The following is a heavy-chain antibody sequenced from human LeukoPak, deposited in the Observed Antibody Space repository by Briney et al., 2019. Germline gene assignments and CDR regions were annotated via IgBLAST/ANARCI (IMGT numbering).Heavy chain of an antibody. V-gene: IGHV4-61*01. J-gene: IGHJ4*02. CDR3: ARGRSYGFDFDS. Sequence: PSETLSLTCDISGVSINTCCYYWTWIRQPPGKGLEWIGYKYYSGSTRYNSSLRSRLTISLDSSKNQFSLRLTSVTAADTAVYYCARGRSYGFDFDSWGPGTLVIVSS. D-gene: IGHD5-18*01. CDR1: GVSINTCCYY. CDR2: KYYSGST.